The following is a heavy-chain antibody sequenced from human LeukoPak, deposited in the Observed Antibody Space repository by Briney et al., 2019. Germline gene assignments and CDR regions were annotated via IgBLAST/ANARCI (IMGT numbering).Heavy chain of an antibody. Sequence: GGSLRLSCTASGFTFISYAMHWVRQAPGKGLEWVAVIWYGESNKYYADSVKGRFTISRDNSKNTLYLQMNSLRAEDTALYYCAKGATYCSSTSCPDAFDIWGQGTMVTVSS. CDR2: IWYGESNK. CDR1: GFTFISYA. CDR3: AKGATYCSSTSCPDAFDI. V-gene: IGHV3-30*02. D-gene: IGHD2-2*01. J-gene: IGHJ3*02.